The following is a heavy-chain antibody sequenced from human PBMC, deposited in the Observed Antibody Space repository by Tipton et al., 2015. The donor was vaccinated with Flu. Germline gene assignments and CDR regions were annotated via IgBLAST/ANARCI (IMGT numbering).Heavy chain of an antibody. CDR3: ARGFIRLCDY. J-gene: IGHJ4*02. CDR2: VSFDGSKE. V-gene: IGHV3-30*03. CDR1: GFTFSNYG. D-gene: IGHD3-16*01. Sequence: QLVQSGGGVVQPGRSLRLSCAASGFTFSNYGMHWVRQAPGKGLEWVAVVSFDGSKEYYAESVKGRFTISRDNSKNTMYLQMNSLRAEDTAVYYCARGFIRLCDYWGQGTLVTVSS.